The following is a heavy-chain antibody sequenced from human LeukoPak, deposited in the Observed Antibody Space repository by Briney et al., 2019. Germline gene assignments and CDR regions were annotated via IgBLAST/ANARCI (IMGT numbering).Heavy chain of an antibody. J-gene: IGHJ4*02. CDR1: GGSISTHY. CDR3: ARDSSNIVGATWFDY. CDR2: VFMDGNT. V-gene: IGHV4-4*07. Sequence: PSETLSLTCSVSGGSISTHYWSWIRQPAGKGLEWIGRVFMDGNTNSNPSLKSRITMSVDTSKNQVSLRLNSVTAADTAVYYCARDSSNIVGATWFDYWGQGTLVTVSS. D-gene: IGHD1-26*01.